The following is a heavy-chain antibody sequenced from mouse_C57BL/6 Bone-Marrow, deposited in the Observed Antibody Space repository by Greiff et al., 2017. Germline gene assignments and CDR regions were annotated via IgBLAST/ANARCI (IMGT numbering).Heavy chain of an antibody. J-gene: IGHJ2*01. V-gene: IGHV1-75*01. CDR3: ARSRHFDG. CDR2: IFPGSGTT. Sequence: QVQLQQSGPELVKPGASVKISCKASGYTFTDYYINWVQQRPGQGLEWIGWIFPGSGTTYYNDKVKGRSTLTVAKSSSTAYMLLSSLTSEDCAVYFCARSRHFDGWGTGTTLTVSS. CDR1: GYTFTDYY.